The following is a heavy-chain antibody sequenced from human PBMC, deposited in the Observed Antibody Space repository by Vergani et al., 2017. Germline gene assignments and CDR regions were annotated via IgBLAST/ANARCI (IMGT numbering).Heavy chain of an antibody. CDR3: ARDGRGGLHSDY. D-gene: IGHD5-24*01. V-gene: IGHV1-69*08. J-gene: IGHJ4*02. Sequence: QVQLVQSGAEVKKPGSSVKVSCKASGGTFSSYTISWVRQAPGQGLEWMAWIRPYTGHTIYAQKFQDRVTMTADTSTNTAYMELRSLRSDDTAVYYCARDGRGGLHSDYWGQGTLVTVSS. CDR1: GGTFSSYT. CDR2: IRPYTGHT.